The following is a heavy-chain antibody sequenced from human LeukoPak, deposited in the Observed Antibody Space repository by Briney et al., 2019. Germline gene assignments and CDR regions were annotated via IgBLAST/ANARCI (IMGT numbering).Heavy chain of an antibody. CDR1: GYTFTSYD. CDR3: ARVPVQLAGIDAFDI. J-gene: IGHJ3*02. V-gene: IGHV1-8*01. D-gene: IGHD6-6*01. Sequence: GASVTVSCKASGYTFTSYDINWVRQATGQGLEWMGWMKPSSCNTGYAQKFQGRVTMSRNTSISTAYMELSSLRSEDTAVYYCARVPVQLAGIDAFDIWGQGTMVTVSS. CDR2: MKPSSCNT.